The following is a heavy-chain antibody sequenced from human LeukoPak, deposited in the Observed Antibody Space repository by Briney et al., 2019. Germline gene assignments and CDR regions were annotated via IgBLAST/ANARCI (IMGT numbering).Heavy chain of an antibody. V-gene: IGHV4-4*07. CDR1: GGSFSGYY. CDR3: ARDLVGANDY. D-gene: IGHD1-26*01. J-gene: IGHJ4*02. Sequence: SETLSLTCDVYGGSFSGYYWSWIRQPAGKGLEWIGRIYTSGSTNYNPSLKSRVTISVDTSKNQFSLKLSSVTAADTAVYYCARDLVGANDYWGQGTLVTVSS. CDR2: IYTSGST.